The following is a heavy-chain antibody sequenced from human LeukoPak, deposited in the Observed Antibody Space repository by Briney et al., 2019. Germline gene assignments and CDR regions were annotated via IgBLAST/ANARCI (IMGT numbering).Heavy chain of an antibody. CDR1: GFTFSSYW. CDR2: INSDGSST. J-gene: IGHJ4*02. V-gene: IGHV3-74*01. Sequence: QPGGSLRLSCAASGFTFSSYWMHWVRQAPGKGLVWVSRINSDGSSTSYADSVKGRFTISRDNAKNTLYLQMNSLRAEDTAVYYCARDGYYYDSSGYTDYWGQGTLVTVSS. CDR3: ARDGYYYDSSGYTDY. D-gene: IGHD3-22*01.